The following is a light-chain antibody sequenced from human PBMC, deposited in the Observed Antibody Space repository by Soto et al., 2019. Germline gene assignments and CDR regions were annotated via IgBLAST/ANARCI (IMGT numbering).Light chain of an antibody. J-gene: IGKJ1*01. CDR3: QQYHSWPA. Sequence: IVMTQAPATPSVSPGERATLSCRASQSVSSNLAWYQQKPGQAPRLLIYGASTRATGIPARFSGSGSGTEFTLTISSLQSEDSAVYYCQQYHSWPAFGQGTKVDIK. CDR1: QSVSSN. V-gene: IGKV3-15*01. CDR2: GAS.